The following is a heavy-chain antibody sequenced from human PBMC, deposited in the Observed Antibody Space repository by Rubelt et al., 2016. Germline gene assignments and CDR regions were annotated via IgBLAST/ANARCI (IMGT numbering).Heavy chain of an antibody. CDR1: GFTFSSYR. V-gene: IGHV3-21*02. Sequence: EVQLLESGGGLVKPGGSLRLSCAASGFTFSSYRLNWVRQAPGKGLEWISSITGGSSYIHYADSVKGRFTISRDNARNSLSLRMHGLGAGDTAVYYCATSDWGVWNFDYWGQGTLVTVSS. J-gene: IGHJ4*02. CDR3: ATSDWGVWNFDY. D-gene: IGHD3/OR15-3a*01. CDR2: ITGGSSYI.